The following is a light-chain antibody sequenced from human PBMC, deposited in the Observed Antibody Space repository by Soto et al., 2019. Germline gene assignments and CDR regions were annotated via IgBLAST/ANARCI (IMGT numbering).Light chain of an antibody. Sequence: QAVVSQERPLTVSPGRTVTLACGSIKGCVTNGHYPYWLQQMPNQVPMTLIYDTLNRPCRTFTPFSGSLLGGKAALTVSGAQPEDEAEYYCLLSCDGPYVFGTGTKVTVL. V-gene: IGLV7-46*01. J-gene: IGLJ1*01. CDR3: LLSCDGPYV. CDR1: KGCVTNGHY. CDR2: DTL.